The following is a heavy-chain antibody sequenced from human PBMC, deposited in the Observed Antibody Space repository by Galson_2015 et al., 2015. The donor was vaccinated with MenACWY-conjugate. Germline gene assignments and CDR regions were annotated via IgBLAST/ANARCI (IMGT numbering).Heavy chain of an antibody. CDR2: IDNDGSRI. J-gene: IGHJ6*02. CDR1: GFTVSNYW. V-gene: IGHV3-74*01. Sequence: SLRLSCAASGFTVSNYWMHWVRQGPGNGLEWLARIDNDGSRITYADSVKGRFTISRDNAKNNLYLQINSVRADDTAVYYCSSGGEVILIIVSEISDFWGQGTTVPVSS. D-gene: IGHD3-16*01. CDR3: SSGGEVILIIVSEISDF.